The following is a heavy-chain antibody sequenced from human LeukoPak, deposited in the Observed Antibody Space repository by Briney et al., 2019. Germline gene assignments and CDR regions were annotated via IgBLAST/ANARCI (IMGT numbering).Heavy chain of an antibody. V-gene: IGHV3-23*01. CDR2: ISGSGGST. CDR1: GFTFRSHG. CDR3: ASRTVTFDY. Sequence: GGSLRLSCAASGFTFRSHGMHWVRQAPGKGLEWVSAISGSGGSTYYADSVKGRFTISRDNSKNTLYLQMNSLRAEDTAVYYCASRTVTFDYWGQGTLVTVSS. J-gene: IGHJ4*02. D-gene: IGHD4-11*01.